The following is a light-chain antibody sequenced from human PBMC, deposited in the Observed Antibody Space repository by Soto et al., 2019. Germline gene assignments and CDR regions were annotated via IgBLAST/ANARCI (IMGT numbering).Light chain of an antibody. J-gene: IGKJ2*01. CDR3: QQSYSTPVT. CDR1: QTINTY. V-gene: IGKV1-39*01. CDR2: AAS. Sequence: DIQMTQSPSSLSTSVGDRVTITCRASQTINTYLNWYQHNPGQAPRLLIFAASRLQTGVPSRFSGGGSGTVFPLTITSLQPEDFATYYCQQSYSTPVTFGQGTTL.